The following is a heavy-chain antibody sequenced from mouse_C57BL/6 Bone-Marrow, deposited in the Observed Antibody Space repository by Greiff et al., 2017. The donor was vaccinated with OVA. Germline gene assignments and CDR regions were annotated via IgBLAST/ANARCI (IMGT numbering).Heavy chain of an antibody. CDR2: IYIGNGYT. CDR1: GYTFTSYG. V-gene: IGHV1-58*01. CDR3: ARSYYYGSSSAWFAY. J-gene: IGHJ3*01. Sequence: EVKLMESGAELVRPGSSVKMSCKTSGYTFTSYGINWVKQRPGQGLEWIGYIYIGNGYTEYNEKFKGKATLTSDTSSSTAYMQLSSLTSEDSAIYFCARSYYYGSSSAWFAYWGQGTLVTVSA. D-gene: IGHD1-1*01.